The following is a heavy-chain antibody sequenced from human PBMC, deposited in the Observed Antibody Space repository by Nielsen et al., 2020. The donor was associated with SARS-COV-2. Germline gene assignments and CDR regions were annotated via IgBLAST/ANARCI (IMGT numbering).Heavy chain of an antibody. D-gene: IGHD3-22*01. CDR1: GNAFTSHP. V-gene: IGHV1-3*01. CDR2: INAGNGNT. Sequence: ASVKVSCKASGNAFTSHPIHWVRQAPGQRPEWMGWINAGNGNTKYSEKFQGRVTITRDTSASTIYMDLSSLRSDDTAVYYCARLLDSRVYPTLDYWGQGTLVIVSS. J-gene: IGHJ4*02. CDR3: ARLLDSRVYPTLDY.